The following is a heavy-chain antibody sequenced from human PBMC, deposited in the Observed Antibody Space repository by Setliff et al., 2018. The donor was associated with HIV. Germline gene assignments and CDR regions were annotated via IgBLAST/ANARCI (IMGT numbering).Heavy chain of an antibody. V-gene: IGHV1-18*01. CDR3: ATARRDYYDRGRRSHYYIDV. D-gene: IGHD3-22*01. CDR2: ISAYNGNT. Sequence: ASVKVSCNASGYTFTSYGISWVRQAPGQGLEWMGWISAYNGNTHYAQRLQGRVTMTTGTSTRTAYMELRSLRSDDTAVYYCATARRDYYDRGRRSHYYIDVWGKGTTVTVSS. CDR1: GYTFTSYG. J-gene: IGHJ6*03.